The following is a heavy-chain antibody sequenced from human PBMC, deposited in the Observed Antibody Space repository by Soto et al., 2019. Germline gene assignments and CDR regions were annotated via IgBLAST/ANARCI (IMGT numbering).Heavy chain of an antibody. Sequence: QAHLVESGGGVVQPGRSLRLACAASGFRFSGYGMQWVRQTPGKGLERVGVIWYDGSKKYYADSVKGRFTISRDNSRNNVFPQMDSLGVEDTAVYYCATDIGGGSWYSLAYWGPGILVTVSS. CDR1: GFRFSGYG. CDR2: IWYDGSKK. V-gene: IGHV3-33*03. D-gene: IGHD2-15*01. CDR3: ATDIGGGSWYSLAY. J-gene: IGHJ4*02.